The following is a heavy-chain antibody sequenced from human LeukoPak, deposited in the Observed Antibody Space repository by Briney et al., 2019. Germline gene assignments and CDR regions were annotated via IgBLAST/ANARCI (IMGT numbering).Heavy chain of an antibody. CDR3: ASLVYCSSTSCYNYYYYYMDV. J-gene: IGHJ6*03. Sequence: SETLSLTCTVSGGSISSSSYYWGWIRQPPGKGLEWIGSIYYSGSTYYNPSLKSRVTISVDTSKNQFSLKLSSVTAADTAVYYCASLVYCSSTSCYNYYYYYMDVWGQGTLVTVSS. CDR2: IYYSGST. V-gene: IGHV4-39*01. CDR1: GGSISSSSYY. D-gene: IGHD2-2*02.